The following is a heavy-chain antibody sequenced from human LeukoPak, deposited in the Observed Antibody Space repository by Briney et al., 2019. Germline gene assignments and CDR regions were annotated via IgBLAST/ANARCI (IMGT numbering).Heavy chain of an antibody. CDR1: GYTFTSYG. CDR3: ARDSGMVRGTVDY. V-gene: IGHV1-46*01. Sequence: ASVKVSCKASGYTFTSYGISWVRQAPGQGLEWMGIINPSGGSTSYAQKFQGRVTMTRDTSTSTVYMELSSLRSEDTAVYYCARDSGMVRGTVDYWGQGTLVTVSS. CDR2: INPSGGST. J-gene: IGHJ4*02. D-gene: IGHD3-10*01.